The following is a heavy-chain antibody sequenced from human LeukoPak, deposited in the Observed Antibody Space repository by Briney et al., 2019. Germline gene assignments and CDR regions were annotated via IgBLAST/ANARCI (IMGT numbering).Heavy chain of an antibody. J-gene: IGHJ6*04. CDR1: GFTFSNYA. CDR2: ISGTGGHT. CDR3: AELGITMIGGV. Sequence: GGSLRLSCAASGFTFSNYAMSWVRQAPGKGLEWVSGISGTGGHTYYADPVKGGLTISRDNAKNSLYLQMNSLRAEDTAVYYCAELGITMIGGVWGKGTTVTTSS. V-gene: IGHV3-23*01. D-gene: IGHD3-10*02.